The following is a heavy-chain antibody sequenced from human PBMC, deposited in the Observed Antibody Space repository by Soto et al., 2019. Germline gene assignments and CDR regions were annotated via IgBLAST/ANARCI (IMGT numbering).Heavy chain of an antibody. D-gene: IGHD2-15*01. CDR3: ASATVVVAARAHDAFDI. CDR1: GGSISSYY. CDR2: IYYSGST. V-gene: IGHV4-59*01. Sequence: SETLSLTCTVSGGSISSYYWSWIRQPPGKGLEWIGYIYYSGSTNYNPSLKSRVTISVDTSKNQFSLKLSSVTAADTAVYYCASATVVVAARAHDAFDIWGQGTMVTVSS. J-gene: IGHJ3*02.